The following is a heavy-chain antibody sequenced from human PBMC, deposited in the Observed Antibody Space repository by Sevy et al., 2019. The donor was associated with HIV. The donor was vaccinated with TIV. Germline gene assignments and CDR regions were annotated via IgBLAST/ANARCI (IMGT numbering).Heavy chain of an antibody. CDR1: GYSISSGYY. D-gene: IGHD3-16*01. CDR3: ARSVSRFDY. Sequence: SETLSLTCAVSGYSISSGYYWGWIRQPPGRGLEWIGSISHSGSTYYNPSLKGRFTISVDTSKNQFSLKLSSVTAADTAVYYCARSVSRFDYWGQGTLVTVSS. V-gene: IGHV4-38-2*01. CDR2: ISHSGST. J-gene: IGHJ4*02.